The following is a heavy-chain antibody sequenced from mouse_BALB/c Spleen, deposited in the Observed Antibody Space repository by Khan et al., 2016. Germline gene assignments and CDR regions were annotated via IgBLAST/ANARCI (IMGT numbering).Heavy chain of an antibody. J-gene: IGHJ2*01. V-gene: IGHV1-9*01. CDR2: IFPGSGSP. D-gene: IGHD2-14*01. Sequence: QVQLQQSGSELMKPGASVKISCKATGYTFSNYWIEWIIQRPGHGLEWIGEIFPGSGSPNYYEKFKGKTTFTADTSSNTAYMHLSSLTSEDSAVYFCVRNYRYDNKYYFDYWGQGTTLTVSS. CDR1: GYTFSNYW. CDR3: VRNYRYDNKYYFDY.